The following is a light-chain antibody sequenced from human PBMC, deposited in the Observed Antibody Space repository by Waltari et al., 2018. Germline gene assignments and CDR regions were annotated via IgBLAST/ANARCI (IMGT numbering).Light chain of an antibody. CDR1: QRIRSW. V-gene: IGKV1-5*03. J-gene: IGKJ1*01. CDR2: KAS. Sequence: RGSQRIRSWWACDQQKPGKAHKLLIYKASTLESGVPSRFSGSGYGTEFTLTISSLQPDDFATYHCQQHNSYSPWTFGQGTKVEVK. CDR3: QQHNSYSPWT.